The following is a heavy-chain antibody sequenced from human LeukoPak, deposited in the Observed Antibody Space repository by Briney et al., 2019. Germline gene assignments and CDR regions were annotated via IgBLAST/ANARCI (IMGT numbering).Heavy chain of an antibody. CDR1: GGSISSYY. J-gene: IGHJ4*02. CDR2: IYTSGST. V-gene: IGHV4-4*07. D-gene: IGHD3-10*01. Sequence: SETLSLTCTVSGGSISSYYWSWIRQPAGKGLEWIGRIYTSGSTNYNPSLKSRVTMSVDTSKNQFSLKLSSVTAADTAVYYCARVRDQYYYGSGSYIDYWGQGTLITVSS. CDR3: ARVRDQYYYGSGSYIDY.